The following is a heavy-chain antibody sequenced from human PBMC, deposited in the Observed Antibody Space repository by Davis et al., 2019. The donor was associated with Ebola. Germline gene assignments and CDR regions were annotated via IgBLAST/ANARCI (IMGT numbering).Heavy chain of an antibody. Sequence: PGGSLRLSCAASGFTFSSYSMNWVRQAPGKGLEWVSYISSSSSTIYYADSVKGRFTISRDNAKNSLYLQMNSLRDEDTAVYYCAKDTAMGGYYYYGMDVWGQGTTVTVSS. CDR1: GFTFSSYS. CDR3: AKDTAMGGYYYYGMDV. V-gene: IGHV3-48*02. J-gene: IGHJ6*02. D-gene: IGHD5-18*01. CDR2: ISSSSSTI.